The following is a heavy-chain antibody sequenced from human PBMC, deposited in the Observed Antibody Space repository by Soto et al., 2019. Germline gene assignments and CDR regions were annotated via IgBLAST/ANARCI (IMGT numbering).Heavy chain of an antibody. CDR2: ISSSGSTI. CDR1: GFTFSDYY. D-gene: IGHD5-18*01. J-gene: IGHJ6*02. CDR3: ARDGGIQLWTTYYYYGMDV. V-gene: IGHV3-11*01. Sequence: QVQLVESGGGLVKPGGSLRLSCAASGFTFSDYYMGWIGQAPGKGLEWGAYISSSGSTIYYADSVKGRFTISRDNAKNSLYLQMNRRRAEDAAVYYCARDGGIQLWTTYYYYGMDVLGQGNTVTVSS.